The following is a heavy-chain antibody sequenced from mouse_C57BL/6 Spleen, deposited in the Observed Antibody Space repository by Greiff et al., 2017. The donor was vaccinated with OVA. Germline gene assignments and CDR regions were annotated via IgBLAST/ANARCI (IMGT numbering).Heavy chain of an antibody. D-gene: IGHD2-4*01. CDR1: GFTFSNYW. V-gene: IGHV6-3*01. Sequence: EVKLMESGGGLVQPGGSMKLSCVASGFTFSNYWMNWVRQSPEKGLEWVAQIRLKSDNYATHYAESVKGRFTISRDDSKSSVYLQMNNLRAEDTGIYYCTGRGLEGAMDYWGQGTSVTVSS. CDR2: IRLKSDNYAT. CDR3: TGRGLEGAMDY. J-gene: IGHJ4*01.